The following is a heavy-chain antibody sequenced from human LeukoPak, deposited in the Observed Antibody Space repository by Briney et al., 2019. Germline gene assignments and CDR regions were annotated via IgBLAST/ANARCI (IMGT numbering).Heavy chain of an antibody. Sequence: GGSLRLSCAASGFTFSNYAMSWVRQAPGKGLEWVSLISDSGGNTYYADSVKGRFTISRDNSGKILYPQMNSLRAEDTAIYYCAKDLDGDYGWGQGTLVTVSS. CDR3: AKDLDGDYG. D-gene: IGHD4-17*01. CDR2: ISDSGGNT. V-gene: IGHV3-23*01. J-gene: IGHJ4*02. CDR1: GFTFSNYA.